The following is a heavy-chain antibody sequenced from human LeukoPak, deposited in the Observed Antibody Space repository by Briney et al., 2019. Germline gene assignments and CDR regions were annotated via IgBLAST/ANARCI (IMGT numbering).Heavy chain of an antibody. J-gene: IGHJ4*02. CDR3: AAEGSPIVGATTIFDY. D-gene: IGHD1-26*01. Sequence: GASVKVSCKVSGYTLTELSMHWVRQAPGKGLEWMGGFDPEDGETIYAQKFQGRVTMTEDTSTDTAYMELSSLRSEDTAVYYCAAEGSPIVGATTIFDYWGQGTLVTVSS. CDR2: FDPEDGET. CDR1: GYTLTELS. V-gene: IGHV1-24*01.